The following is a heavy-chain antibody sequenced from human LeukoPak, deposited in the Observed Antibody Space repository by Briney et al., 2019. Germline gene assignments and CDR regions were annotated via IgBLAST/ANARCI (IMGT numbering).Heavy chain of an antibody. CDR2: ISDIGSI. D-gene: IGHD2/OR15-2a*01. CDR1: GGSFSGYY. Sequence: SETLSLTCAVYGGSFSGYYWSWIRQPPGKGLEWIAYISDIGSINYNPSLKSRVTISLDTSKNQFSLKLSSVTAADTAVYYCAGHHPRNTVDFWGQGTLVTVSS. J-gene: IGHJ4*02. CDR3: AGHHPRNTVDF. V-gene: IGHV4-59*08.